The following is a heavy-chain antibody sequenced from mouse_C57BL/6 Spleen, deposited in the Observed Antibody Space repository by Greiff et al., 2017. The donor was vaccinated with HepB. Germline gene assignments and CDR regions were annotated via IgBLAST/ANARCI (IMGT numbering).Heavy chain of an antibody. CDR2: ISDGGSYT. D-gene: IGHD2-4*01. CDR1: GFTFSSYA. CDR3: ARRVYDDYDGFAY. J-gene: IGHJ3*01. V-gene: IGHV5-4*03. Sequence: EVKLVESGGGLVKPGGSLKLSCAASGFTFSSYAMSWVRQTPEKRLEWVATISDGGSYTYYPDNVKGRFTIARDNAKNNLYLQMSHLKSEDTAMYYCARRVYDDYDGFAYWGQGTLVTVSA.